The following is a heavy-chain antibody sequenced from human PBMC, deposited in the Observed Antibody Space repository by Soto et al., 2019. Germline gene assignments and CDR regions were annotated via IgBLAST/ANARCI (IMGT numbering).Heavy chain of an antibody. V-gene: IGHV3-66*01. J-gene: IGHJ6*03. D-gene: IGHD4-4*01. Sequence: EVQLVESGGGLVQPGGSLTLSCAGSGFTVSSNYMSWVRQAPGKGLEWVSVIYSGGSTYYADSVKGRFTISRDNSKNTLYLQMNSRRAEDTAVYYWARGRPFYKYLCSNYRGGDYYYYRDFWGKGTTVTVS. CDR2: IYSGGST. CDR3: ARGRPFYKYLCSNYRGGDYYYYRDF. CDR1: GFTVSSNY.